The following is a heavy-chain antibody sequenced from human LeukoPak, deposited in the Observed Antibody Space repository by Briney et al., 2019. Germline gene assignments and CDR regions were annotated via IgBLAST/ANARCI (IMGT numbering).Heavy chain of an antibody. CDR3: ARDPSYSSSVSFDY. J-gene: IGHJ4*02. V-gene: IGHV4-39*07. CDR2: IYYSGST. D-gene: IGHD6-6*01. Sequence: PSETLSLTCTVSGGSISSSSYYWGWIREPPGKGLEWIGSIYYSGSTYYNPSPKSRVTISVDTSKNQFSMKLSSVTAADTAVYYCARDPSYSSSVSFDYWGQGTLVTVSS. CDR1: GGSISSSSYY.